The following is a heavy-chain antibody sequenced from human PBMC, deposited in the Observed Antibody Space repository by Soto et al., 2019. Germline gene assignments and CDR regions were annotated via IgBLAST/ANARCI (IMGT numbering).Heavy chain of an antibody. CDR1: GYTFTNDD. J-gene: IGHJ5*02. V-gene: IGHV1-8*02. CDR3: ARGMSDGFGEVS. Sequence: ASVKVSCKTSGYTFTNDDINRVRQAAGQGLEWIGWMSPNSGNTGYAQKFQGRVTLTRDTSISTAYMELSSLRSEDTAVYYCARGMSDGFGEVSWGQGTLVTVSS. D-gene: IGHD3-10*01. CDR2: MSPNSGNT.